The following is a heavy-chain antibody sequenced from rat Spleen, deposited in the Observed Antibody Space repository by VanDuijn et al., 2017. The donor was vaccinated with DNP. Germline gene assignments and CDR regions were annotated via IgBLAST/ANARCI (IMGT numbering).Heavy chain of an antibody. J-gene: IGHJ4*01. CDR1: GFSLTNYG. CDR3: ASTLVNYGTYGYYAMDA. Sequence: QIQLKESGPGLVQPSQTLSLTCTVSGFSLTNYGVSWVRQPPGKGLEWIAAISSGGSTYHNSVFKFRLSISRDTSKSQVFLKMNSLQPEDTATYYCASTLVNYGTYGYYAMDAWGQGTSVTVSS. D-gene: IGHD1-3*01. V-gene: IGHV2S12*01. CDR2: ISSGGST.